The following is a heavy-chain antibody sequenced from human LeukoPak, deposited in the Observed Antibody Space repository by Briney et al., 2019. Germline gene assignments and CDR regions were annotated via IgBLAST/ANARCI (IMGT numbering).Heavy chain of an antibody. J-gene: IGHJ4*02. V-gene: IGHV4-34*01. D-gene: IGHD6-13*01. Sequence: SETLSLTCAVYGGSFSGYYWSWIRQPPGKGLEWIGEINHSGSTNYNPSLKSRVTISVDTSKNQFSLKLSSVTAADTAVYYCARGISSSWQTIDYWGQGTLVTVSS. CDR2: INHSGST. CDR3: ARGISSSWQTIDY. CDR1: GGSFSGYY.